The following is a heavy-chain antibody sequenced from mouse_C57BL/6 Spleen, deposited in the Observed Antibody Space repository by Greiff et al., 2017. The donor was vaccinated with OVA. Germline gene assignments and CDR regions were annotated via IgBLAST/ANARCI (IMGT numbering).Heavy chain of an antibody. V-gene: IGHV1-26*01. CDR2: INPNNGGT. Sequence: VQLKESGPELVKPGASVKISCKASGYTFTDYYMNWVKQSHGKSLEWIGDINPNNGGTSYNQKFKGKATLTVDKSSSTAYMELRSLTSEDSAVYYCARYYYGSSYPYWGQGTTLTVSS. CDR1: GYTFTDYY. J-gene: IGHJ2*01. D-gene: IGHD1-1*01. CDR3: ARYYYGSSYPY.